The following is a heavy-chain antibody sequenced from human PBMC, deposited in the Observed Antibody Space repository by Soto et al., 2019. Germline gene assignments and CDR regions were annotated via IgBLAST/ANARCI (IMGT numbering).Heavy chain of an antibody. J-gene: IGHJ1*01. D-gene: IGHD1-26*01. CDR2: IYPGDSDT. Sequence: PGESLKISCKGSGYSFTSYWIGWVRQMPGKGLEWMGIIYPGDSDTRYSPSFQGQVTISADKSISTAYLQWSSLKASDTAMYYCASLGYNSGSYFRPWPFQHWGQGTLVTVSS. CDR1: GYSFTSYW. V-gene: IGHV5-51*01. CDR3: ASLGYNSGSYFRPWPFQH.